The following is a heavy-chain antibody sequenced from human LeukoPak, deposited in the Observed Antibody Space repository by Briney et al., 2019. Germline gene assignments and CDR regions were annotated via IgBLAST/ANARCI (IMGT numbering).Heavy chain of an antibody. CDR1: GGSISSGGYH. Sequence: SQTLSLTCTVSGGSISSGGYHWSWIRQHPGKGLEWIGYIYYSGSTYYNPSLKSRVTISVDTSKNQFSLKLSSVTAADTAVYYCASGSYLRHASFDIWGQGTMVTVSS. V-gene: IGHV4-31*03. J-gene: IGHJ3*02. CDR2: IYYSGST. CDR3: ASGSYLRHASFDI. D-gene: IGHD1-26*01.